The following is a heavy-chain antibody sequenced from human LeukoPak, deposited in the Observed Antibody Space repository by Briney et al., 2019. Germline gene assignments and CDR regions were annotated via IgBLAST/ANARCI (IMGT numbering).Heavy chain of an antibody. CDR3: ARENGGTDY. V-gene: IGHV3-74*01. Sequence: GGSLRLSCAASGCTFSHYWMHWVRQAPGKGLVWVSRINSDGSTTTYADSVKGRFTISRDNAKNTLHLQMNSLRAKDTAVYYCARENGGTDYWGQGTLVTVSS. CDR1: GCTFSHYW. J-gene: IGHJ4*02. CDR2: INSDGSTT. D-gene: IGHD4-23*01.